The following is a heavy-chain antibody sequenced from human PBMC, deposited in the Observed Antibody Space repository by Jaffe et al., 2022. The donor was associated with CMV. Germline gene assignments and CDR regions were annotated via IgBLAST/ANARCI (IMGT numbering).Heavy chain of an antibody. CDR3: AKDCSSTSWCLYYYGMDV. V-gene: IGHV3-23*01. CDR1: GFTFSSYA. Sequence: EVQLLESGGGLVQPGGSLRLSCAASGFTFSSYAMSWVRQAPGKGLEWVSAISGSGGSTYYADSVKGRFTISRDNSKNTLYLQMNSLRAEDTAVYYCAKDCSSTSWCLYYYGMDVWGQGTTVTVSS. D-gene: IGHD2-2*01. J-gene: IGHJ6*02. CDR2: ISGSGGST.